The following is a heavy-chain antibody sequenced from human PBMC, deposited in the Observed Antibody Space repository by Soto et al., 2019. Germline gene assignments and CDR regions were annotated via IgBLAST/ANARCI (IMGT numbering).Heavy chain of an antibody. CDR1: GFTFSSYG. J-gene: IGHJ5*02. V-gene: IGHV3-33*01. Sequence: QVQLVESGGGVVQPGRSLRLSCAASGFTFSSYGMHWVRQAPGKGLEWVAVIWYDGSNKYYADSVKGRFTISRDNSKNTRYLQMNSLRAEDTAVYYCARDGKQLASPRWFDPWGQGTLVTVSS. CDR3: ARDGKQLASPRWFDP. CDR2: IWYDGSNK. D-gene: IGHD6-13*01.